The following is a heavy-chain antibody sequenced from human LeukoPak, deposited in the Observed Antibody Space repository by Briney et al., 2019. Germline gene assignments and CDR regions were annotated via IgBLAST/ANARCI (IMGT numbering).Heavy chain of an antibody. V-gene: IGHV4-59*01. Sequence: SETLSLTCTVSGDSISGYYWSWIRQPPGKGLEWIGYMYNSVNTNYNPSLKSRVTISVDTSKNQFSLKVSSVTAADTAVYYCARVGTTVKVFDYWGQGTLVTVSS. CDR1: GDSISGYY. CDR3: ARVGTTVKVFDY. J-gene: IGHJ4*02. D-gene: IGHD4-17*01. CDR2: MYNSVNT.